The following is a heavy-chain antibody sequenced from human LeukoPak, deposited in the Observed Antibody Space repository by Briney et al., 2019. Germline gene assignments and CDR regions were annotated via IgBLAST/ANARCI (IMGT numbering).Heavy chain of an antibody. CDR1: GDSINSRSRY. CDR2: IHYSGTT. D-gene: IGHD2-2*01. Sequence: PSETLSLTCVVSGDSINSRSRYWGWVRQPPGKGLEWIGGIHYSGTTYYNPSLKSRVTISVDTSKNHFSLRVNSVTAADTAVYYCARQGGAGDYCSTTTCYLGVHNWFDAWGQGTLVTVSS. J-gene: IGHJ5*02. CDR3: ARQGGAGDYCSTTTCYLGVHNWFDA. V-gene: IGHV4-39*01.